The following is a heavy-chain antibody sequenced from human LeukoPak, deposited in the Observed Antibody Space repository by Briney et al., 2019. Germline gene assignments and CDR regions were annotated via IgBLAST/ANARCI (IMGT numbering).Heavy chain of an antibody. D-gene: IGHD2-2*01. CDR2: IYAGGTT. V-gene: IGHV3-66*02. CDR1: GFTVSTNY. J-gene: IGHJ4*02. CDR3: VKGYCSSISCLGDY. Sequence: GGSLRLSCAAFGFTVSTNYMSWVRQAPGRGLEWVSVIYAGGTTYYADSVRGRFTISRDNSKNTLYLQMSSLRAEDTAVYYCVKGYCSSISCLGDYWGQGTLVTFSS.